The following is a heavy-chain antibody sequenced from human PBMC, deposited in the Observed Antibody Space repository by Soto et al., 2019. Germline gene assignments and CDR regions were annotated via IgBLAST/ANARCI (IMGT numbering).Heavy chain of an antibody. J-gene: IGHJ6*02. V-gene: IGHV1-69*12. CDR1: GGTFSSYA. CDR2: IIPIFGTA. D-gene: IGHD1-1*01. CDR3: ARGVVWNESSGRYYDGMDV. Sequence: QVQLVQSGAEVKKPGSSVKVSCKASGGTFSSYAISWVRQAPGQGLEWMGGIIPIFGTANYAQKFQGRVTITADEXXSXHXXEQRSLRSEDTAVYYCARGVVWNESSGRYYDGMDVWGQGTTVTVSS.